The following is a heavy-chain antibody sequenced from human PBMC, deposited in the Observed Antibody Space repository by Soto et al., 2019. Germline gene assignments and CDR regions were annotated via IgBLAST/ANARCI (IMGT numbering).Heavy chain of an antibody. V-gene: IGHV3-30*18. J-gene: IGHJ4*02. Sequence: QVQLVESGGGVVQPGRSLRLSCAASGFTFSRYGMHWVRQAPGKGLEWVAIKSYDGSIEYYADSVKGRFTVSRDNSKNTLYLQMNSLRAEDTAIYYCAKESSSWPYYFDYGGQGTLVTVSS. CDR1: GFTFSRYG. CDR3: AKESSSWPYYFDY. D-gene: IGHD6-13*01. CDR2: KSYDGSIE.